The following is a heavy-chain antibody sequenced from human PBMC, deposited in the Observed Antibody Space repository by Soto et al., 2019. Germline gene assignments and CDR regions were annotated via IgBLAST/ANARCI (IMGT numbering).Heavy chain of an antibody. CDR2: INHSGST. V-gene: IGHV4-34*01. D-gene: IGHD3-10*01. CDR1: GGSFSGYY. J-gene: IGHJ6*02. CDR3: ARGLPGGSGVRGVISYMGYYGMDV. Sequence: LSLTCAVYGGSFSGYYWSWIRQPPGKGLEWIGEINHSGSTNYNPSLKSRVTISVDTSKNQFSLKLSSVTAADTAVYYCARGLPGGSGVRGVISYMGYYGMDVWGQGTTVTVSS.